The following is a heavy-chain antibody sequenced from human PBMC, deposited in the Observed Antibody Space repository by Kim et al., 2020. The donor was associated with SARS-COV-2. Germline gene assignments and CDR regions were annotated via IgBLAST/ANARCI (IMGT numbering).Heavy chain of an antibody. CDR1: GYTFTSYA. J-gene: IGHJ6*02. CDR3: ARDSVGVPAALIYVYYGMDV. Sequence: ASVKVSCKASGYTFTSYAMNWVRQAPGQGLEWMGWINTNTGNPTYAQGFTGRFVFSLDTSVSTAYLQISSLKAEDTAVYYCARDSVGVPAALIYVYYGMDVWGQGTTVTVSS. CDR2: INTNTGNP. V-gene: IGHV7-4-1*02. D-gene: IGHD2-2*01.